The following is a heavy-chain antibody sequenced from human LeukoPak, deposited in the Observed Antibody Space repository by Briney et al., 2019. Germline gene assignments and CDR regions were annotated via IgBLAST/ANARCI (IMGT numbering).Heavy chain of an antibody. CDR1: GYIFSNYR. Sequence: PGESLKISCQGSGYIFSNYRIGWVRQMPGKSLEWMGLINPGNSDTRSSPSFQGQVTFSADKSINTAYLQWSSLKASDTAMYYCARHSDYGGGSFDYWGQGTLVTVSS. CDR2: INPGNSDT. D-gene: IGHD4-23*01. V-gene: IGHV5-51*01. CDR3: ARHSDYGGGSFDY. J-gene: IGHJ4*02.